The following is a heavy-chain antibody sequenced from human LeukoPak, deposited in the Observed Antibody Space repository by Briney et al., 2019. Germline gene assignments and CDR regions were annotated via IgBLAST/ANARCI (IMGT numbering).Heavy chain of an antibody. D-gene: IGHD6-13*01. CDR1: GGSIRSSYYY. Sequence: SETLSLTCTVSGGSIRSSYYYWGWIRQPPGKGLEWIGSIYDSGSTYYNPSLKSRVTISVDTSKNQFSLKLNSVTAADTAVYYCARDSSSWYHYYYGMDVWGQGTTVTVSS. J-gene: IGHJ6*02. CDR3: ARDSSSWYHYYYGMDV. V-gene: IGHV4-39*02. CDR2: IYDSGST.